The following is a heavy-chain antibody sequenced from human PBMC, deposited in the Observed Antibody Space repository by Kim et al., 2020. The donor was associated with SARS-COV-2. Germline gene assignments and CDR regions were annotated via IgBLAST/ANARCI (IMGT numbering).Heavy chain of an antibody. CDR1: GFTFSSYS. D-gene: IGHD3-10*01. V-gene: IGHV3-21*01. J-gene: IGHJ6*02. CDR3: ARDPLLWFGEFTYYYYGMDV. CDR2: ISSSSSYI. Sequence: GGSLRLSCAASGFTFSSYSMNWVRQAPGKGLEWVSSISSSSSYIYYADSLKGRFTISRDNAKNSLYLQMNSLRAEDTAVYYCARDPLLWFGEFTYYYYGMDVWGQGTTVTVSS.